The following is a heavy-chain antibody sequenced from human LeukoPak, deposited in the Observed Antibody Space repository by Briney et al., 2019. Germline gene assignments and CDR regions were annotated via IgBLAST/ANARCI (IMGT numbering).Heavy chain of an antibody. CDR3: ARGHRGGGSYSYYYYYMDV. D-gene: IGHD1-26*01. CDR2: INHSGST. V-gene: IGHV4-4*02. CDR1: GDSISSGNW. Sequence: PSETLSLTCAVSGDSISSGNWWSWVRQPPGKGLEWIGEINHSGSTNYNPSLKSRVTISVDTSKNQFSLKLSSVTAADTAVYYCARGHRGGGSYSYYYYYMDVWGKGTTVTVSS. J-gene: IGHJ6*03.